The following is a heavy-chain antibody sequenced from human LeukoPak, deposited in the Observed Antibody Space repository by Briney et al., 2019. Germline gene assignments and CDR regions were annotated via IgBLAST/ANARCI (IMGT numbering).Heavy chain of an antibody. D-gene: IGHD6-19*01. V-gene: IGHV3-48*03. CDR1: GFTFSSYE. J-gene: IGHJ4*02. Sequence: GGSQRLSCAASGFTFSSYEMNWVRQAPGKGLEWVSYISSGSTIYDADSVKGRFTISRDNAKNSLYLQMNSLRAEDMAVYYCARESIAVAGAPFDYWGQGTLVTVSS. CDR3: ARESIAVAGAPFDY. CDR2: ISSGSTI.